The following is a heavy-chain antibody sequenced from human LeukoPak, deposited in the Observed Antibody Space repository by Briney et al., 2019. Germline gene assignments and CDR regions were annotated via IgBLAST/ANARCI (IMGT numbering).Heavy chain of an antibody. D-gene: IGHD3-10*01. CDR2: IYTSGST. V-gene: IGHV4-4*07. CDR3: AREPRAYGITMVRGVIILGRLYDAFDI. J-gene: IGHJ3*02. Sequence: SETLSLTCTVSGGSISSYYWSWIRQPAGKGLEWIGRIYTSGSTNYNPSLKSRVTMSVDTSKNQFSLKLSSVTAADTAVYYCAREPRAYGITMVRGVIILGRLYDAFDIWGQGTMVTVSS. CDR1: GGSISSYY.